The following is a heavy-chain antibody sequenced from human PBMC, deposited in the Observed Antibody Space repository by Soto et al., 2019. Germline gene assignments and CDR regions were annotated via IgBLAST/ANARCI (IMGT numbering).Heavy chain of an antibody. V-gene: IGHV1-69*01. CDR2: ISPIFGTA. D-gene: IGHD2-15*01. CDR3: ARGDCSGGSCTGLLFDY. Sequence: QVQLVQSGAEVKKPGSSVKVSCKASGGTFSSYAISWVRQAPGQGLEWMGGISPIFGTANYAQKFQGRGTITADESTSTAYMELSSLRSEDTAVYYCARGDCSGGSCTGLLFDYWGQGTLVTGSS. CDR1: GGTFSSYA. J-gene: IGHJ4*02.